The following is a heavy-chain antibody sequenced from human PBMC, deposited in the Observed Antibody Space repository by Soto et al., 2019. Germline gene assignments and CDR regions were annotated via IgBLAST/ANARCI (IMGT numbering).Heavy chain of an antibody. CDR2: ISGYRDKT. CDR3: ARYEPVVAGSSGMDV. D-gene: IGHD6-19*01. J-gene: IGHJ6*02. CDR1: GYTFSTYG. V-gene: IGHV1-18*01. Sequence: QVQLVQSGAEVKKPGASVKVSCKASGYTFSTYGISWVRQAPGQGLEWMGWISGYRDKTNYAQKLQGRVTMTTDTFTSTAYMELRSLRHGDTAVYYCARYEPVVAGSSGMDVWGQGTTVTVS.